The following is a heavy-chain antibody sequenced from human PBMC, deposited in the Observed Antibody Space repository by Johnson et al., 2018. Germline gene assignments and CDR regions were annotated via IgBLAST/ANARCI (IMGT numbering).Heavy chain of an antibody. CDR1: GFTFGSRA. D-gene: IGHD3-22*01. J-gene: IGHJ1*01. CDR3: AEGSSGDYGGRLQH. Sequence: VQLVQSGGGLVQPGGSRRLSCAASGFTFGSRAITWGRQAPGKGLEWVSTIRGNGDETFYPDSVKGRFTVARDNSKNPLYLQMSSLRVEDTAIYYCAEGSSGDYGGRLQHWGQGTLVSVSS. CDR2: IRGNGDET. V-gene: IGHV3-23*04.